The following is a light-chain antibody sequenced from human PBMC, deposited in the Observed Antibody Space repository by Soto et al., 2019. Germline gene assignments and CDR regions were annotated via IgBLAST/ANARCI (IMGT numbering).Light chain of an antibody. CDR2: DAA. J-gene: IGKJ3*01. V-gene: IGKV1-33*01. Sequence: DIQMTQSPSSLSASVGDRVTITCQASQDITSYLNWYQHKPGKASKLLIYDAAILEAGVPPRFSGSGSGTDFTPTIGSLQPEDVATYYCQHCDYLPIFGPGTTVDF. CDR1: QDITSY. CDR3: QHCDYLPI.